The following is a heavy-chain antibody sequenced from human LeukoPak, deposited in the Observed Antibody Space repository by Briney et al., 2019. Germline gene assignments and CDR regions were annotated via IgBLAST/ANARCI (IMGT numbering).Heavy chain of an antibody. CDR2: ISYDGSNK. CDR1: GLTFSSYA. D-gene: IGHD3-3*01. J-gene: IGHJ5*02. Sequence: GGSLRLSCAASGLTFSSYAMHWVRQAPGKGLEWVAVISYDGSNKYYADSVKGRFTISRDNSKNTLYLQMNSLRAEDTAVYYCARGRGHIYDPNTTGWFDPWGQGTLVTVSS. CDR3: ARGRGHIYDPNTTGWFDP. V-gene: IGHV3-30*04.